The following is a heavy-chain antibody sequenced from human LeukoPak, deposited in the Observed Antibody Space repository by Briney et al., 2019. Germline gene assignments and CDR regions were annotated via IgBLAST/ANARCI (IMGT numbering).Heavy chain of an antibody. CDR2: ISAYNGNT. J-gene: IGHJ5*02. CDR1: GYTFTSYG. V-gene: IGHV1-18*01. Sequence: ASVKVSCKAFGYTFTSYGISWVRQAPGQGLEWMGWISAYNGNTNYAQKLQGRVTMTTDTSTSTAYMGLRSLRSDDTAVYYCARDPLLLTTVVINNWFDPWGQGTLVTVSS. D-gene: IGHD4-23*01. CDR3: ARDPLLLTTVVINNWFDP.